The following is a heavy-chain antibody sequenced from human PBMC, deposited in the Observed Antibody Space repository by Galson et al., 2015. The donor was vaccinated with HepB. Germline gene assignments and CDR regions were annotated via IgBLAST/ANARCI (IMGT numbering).Heavy chain of an antibody. CDR3: AKAGIAVAGLAGPYYFDY. D-gene: IGHD6-19*01. V-gene: IGHV3-9*01. CDR2: IGWNSGSI. Sequence: SLRLSCAASGFTFDDYAMHWVRQAPGKGLEWVSGIGWNSGSIGYADSVKGRFTISRDNAKNSLYLQMNSLRAEDTALYYCAKAGIAVAGLAGPYYFDYWGQGTLVTVSS. J-gene: IGHJ4*02. CDR1: GFTFDDYA.